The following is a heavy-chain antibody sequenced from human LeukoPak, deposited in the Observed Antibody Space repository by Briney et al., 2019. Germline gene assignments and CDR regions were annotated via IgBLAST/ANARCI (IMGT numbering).Heavy chain of an antibody. J-gene: IGHJ4*02. D-gene: IGHD3/OR15-3a*01. CDR2: IYYSGST. CDR1: GGSISSYY. CDR3: ARQTGSGLFILP. V-gene: IGHV4-59*08. Sequence: SETLSLTCTVSGGSISSYYWSWIRQPPGKGLEWIGYIYYSGSTNYNPSLKSRVTISVDTSKNHFSLKVASLTAADTAVYYCARQTGSGLFILPGGQGTLVTVSS.